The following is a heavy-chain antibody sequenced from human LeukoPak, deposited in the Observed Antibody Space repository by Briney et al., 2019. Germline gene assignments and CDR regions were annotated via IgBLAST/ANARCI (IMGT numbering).Heavy chain of an antibody. CDR2: MNPKRGNT. J-gene: IGHJ6*02. CDR3: ARGGSSSSYYNNYGMDV. D-gene: IGHD6-13*01. V-gene: IGHV1-8*02. Sequence: ASVKVSCKASGYTFTSYYMHWVRQGSGQGLEWMGWMNPKRGNTGYAPTFQGGVTITRDTSIDTAFMELSSLRPDDTAVYYCARGGSSSSYYNNYGMDVWGQGTTITVSS. CDR1: GYTFTSYY.